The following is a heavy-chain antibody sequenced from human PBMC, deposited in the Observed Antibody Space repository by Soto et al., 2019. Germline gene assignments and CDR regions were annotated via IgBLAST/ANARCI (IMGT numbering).Heavy chain of an antibody. CDR3: ARALGYSGYAGMDV. Sequence: ASVKVSCKASGYTFTSNYIHWVRQAPGQGPEWMGIVNPSDGYTNYAQKFQGRVTMTRDTSTSTVYMDLSSLRSEDTAVYYCARALGYSGYAGMDVWGQGTTVTVSS. D-gene: IGHD5-12*01. V-gene: IGHV1-46*01. CDR2: VNPSDGYT. J-gene: IGHJ6*02. CDR1: GYTFTSNY.